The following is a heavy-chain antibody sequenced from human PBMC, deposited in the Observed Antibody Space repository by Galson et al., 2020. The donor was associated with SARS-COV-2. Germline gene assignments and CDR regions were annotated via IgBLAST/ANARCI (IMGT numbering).Heavy chain of an antibody. CDR1: GFAFSGYS. CDR2: ISISSSAI. V-gene: IGHV3-48*04. Sequence: GGSLRLSCAASGFAFSGYSMNWVRQAPGKGLEWVSYISISSSAIYYADSVKGRFTISRDNFKNSLSLQMNSLRAEDTAVYFCARASELEGYYYYYYGMDVWGQGTTVTVSS. J-gene: IGHJ6*02. CDR3: ARASELEGYYYYYYGMDV. D-gene: IGHD1-1*01.